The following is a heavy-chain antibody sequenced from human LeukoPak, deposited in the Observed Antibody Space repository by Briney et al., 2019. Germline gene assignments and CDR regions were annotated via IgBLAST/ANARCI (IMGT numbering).Heavy chain of an antibody. CDR1: GGTFSSYA. V-gene: IGHV1-69*13. Sequence: ASVKVSCKASGGTFSSYAISWVRQAPGQGLEWMGGIIPIFGTANYAQKFQGRVTITADESTSTAYMELSSLRSEDTAVYYCARSSGSYYLFDPWGQGTLVTVSS. D-gene: IGHD1-26*01. CDR3: ARSSGSYYLFDP. CDR2: IIPIFGTA. J-gene: IGHJ5*02.